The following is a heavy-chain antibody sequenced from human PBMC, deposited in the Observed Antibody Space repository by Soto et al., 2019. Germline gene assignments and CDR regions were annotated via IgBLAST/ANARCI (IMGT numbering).Heavy chain of an antibody. V-gene: IGHV4-34*01. CDR3: ARSLRGYYPPLNYYGMDV. D-gene: IGHD3-3*01. Sequence: LSLTCAVYGGSFSGYYWSWIRQPPGKGLEWIGEINHSGSTNYNPSLKSRVTISVDTSKNQFSLKLSSVTAADTAVYYCARSLRGYYPPLNYYGMDVWGQGTTVTVSS. CDR2: INHSGST. J-gene: IGHJ6*02. CDR1: GGSFSGYY.